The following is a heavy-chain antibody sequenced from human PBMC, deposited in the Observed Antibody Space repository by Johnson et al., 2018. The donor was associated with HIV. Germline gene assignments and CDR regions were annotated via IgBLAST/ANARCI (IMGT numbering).Heavy chain of an antibody. CDR3: AKEAITMEVDI. CDR2: ISYDGSNK. D-gene: IGHD3-10*01. V-gene: IGHV3-30*18. CDR1: GFTFNSYG. J-gene: IGHJ3*02. Sequence: QVQLVESGGGVVQPGRSLRLSCAASGFTFNSYGMHWVRQAPGKGLEWVAFISYDGSNKHYAHSVKGRFTISRDNSKNTLYLQMDSLRAEDTAVYYCAKEAITMEVDIWGQGTTVTVSS.